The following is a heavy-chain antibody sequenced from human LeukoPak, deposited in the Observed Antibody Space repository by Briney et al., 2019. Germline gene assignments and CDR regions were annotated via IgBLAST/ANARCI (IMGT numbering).Heavy chain of an antibody. J-gene: IGHJ4*02. D-gene: IGHD3-22*01. Sequence: GGSLRLSCAASGFTFSSYGMHWVRQAPGKGLEWVAFIRYDGSNKYYADSVKGRFTISRDNAKNSLYLQMNSLRAEDTAVYYCARDGRGYYDRGDYWGQGTLVTVSS. CDR1: GFTFSSYG. V-gene: IGHV3-30*02. CDR3: ARDGRGYYDRGDY. CDR2: IRYDGSNK.